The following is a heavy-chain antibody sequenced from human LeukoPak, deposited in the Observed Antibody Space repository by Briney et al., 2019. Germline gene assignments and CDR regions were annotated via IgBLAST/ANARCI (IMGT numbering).Heavy chain of an antibody. Sequence: GGSLRLSCSASGFIFRHYAVNWVRQAPGKGLEWVANIKQDRTEKYYVDSVKGRFTISRDNAKSSLYLQMNSLRAEDTAVYYCARLREIPIFGVVTKSTSYFDYWGQGTLVTVSS. D-gene: IGHD3-3*01. CDR2: IKQDRTEK. J-gene: IGHJ4*02. CDR1: GFIFRHYA. CDR3: ARLREIPIFGVVTKSTSYFDY. V-gene: IGHV3-7*01.